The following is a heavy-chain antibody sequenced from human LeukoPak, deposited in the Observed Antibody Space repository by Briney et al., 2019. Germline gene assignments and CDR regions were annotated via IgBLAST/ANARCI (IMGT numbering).Heavy chain of an antibody. Sequence: PSETQSLTCTVSGGSVSSGSYYWSWIRQPPGKGLEWIGYIYYSGSTNYNPSLKSRVTISVDTSKNQFSLKLSSVTAADTAVYYCARGSPNGGGRLFDYWGQGTLVTVSS. CDR2: IYYSGST. CDR3: ARGSPNGGGRLFDY. CDR1: GGSVSSGSYY. V-gene: IGHV4-61*01. D-gene: IGHD3-10*01. J-gene: IGHJ4*02.